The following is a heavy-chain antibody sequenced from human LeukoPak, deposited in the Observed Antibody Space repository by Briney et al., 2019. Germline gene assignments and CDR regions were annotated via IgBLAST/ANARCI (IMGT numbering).Heavy chain of an antibody. CDR1: GFTFSSYG. CDR2: IRYDGSNK. Sequence: GGSLRPSCAASGFTFSSYGMHWVRQAPGKGLEWVAFIRYDGSNKYYADSVKGRFTISRDNSKNTLYLQMNSLRAEDTAVYYCANQGNSDPQYYYYYYMDVWGKGTTVTVSS. J-gene: IGHJ6*03. CDR3: ANQGNSDPQYYYYYYMDV. D-gene: IGHD4-23*01. V-gene: IGHV3-30*02.